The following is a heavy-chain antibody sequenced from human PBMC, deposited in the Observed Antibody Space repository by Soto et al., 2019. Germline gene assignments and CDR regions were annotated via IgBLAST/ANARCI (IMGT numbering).Heavy chain of an antibody. CDR2: INQDGSQT. D-gene: IGHD3-3*02. J-gene: IGHJ4*02. Sequence: GGSLRLSCAAFGFPFSSSWMDWVGTAPGRGPKWVANINQDGSQTDYVGSVKGRLTVSRDNAENSVNFQMASLGGPDPAWYYCLCSINFWGMGTMVTVSS. V-gene: IGHV3-7*01. CDR3: LCSINF. CDR1: GFPFSSSW.